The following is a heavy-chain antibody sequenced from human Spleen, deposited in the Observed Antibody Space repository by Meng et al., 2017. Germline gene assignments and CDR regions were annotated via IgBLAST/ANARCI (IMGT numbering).Heavy chain of an antibody. J-gene: IGHJ4*02. Sequence: GGSLRLSCAASGITFSSYAMSWVRQAPGKGLEWVSVISGGGGSTYYADSVKGRFTISRDNSKNTLYLQMNSLRTEDTAVYHYAKDPATAIEGYFDYWGRGTLVTVSS. CDR3: AKDPATAIEGYFDY. CDR2: ISGGGGST. CDR1: GITFSSYA. D-gene: IGHD2-2*02. V-gene: IGHV3-23*01.